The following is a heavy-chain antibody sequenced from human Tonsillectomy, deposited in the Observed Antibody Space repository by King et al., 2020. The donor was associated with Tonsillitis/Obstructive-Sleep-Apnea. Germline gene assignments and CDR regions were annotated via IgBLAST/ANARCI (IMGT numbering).Heavy chain of an antibody. V-gene: IGHV5-10-1*03. CDR2: IDPSDSYT. J-gene: IGHJ6*02. CDR3: ARHGDYYDSSGYYPYYYYAMDV. Sequence: VQLVESGAEVKKPGESLRISCKGSGYSFTSYWISWVRQMPGKGLEWMGRIDPSDSYTNYSPSFQGHVTISADKSISNAYLQWSSLKASDTAMYYCARHGDYYDSSGYYPYYYYAMDVWGQGTTVTVSS. CDR1: GYSFTSYW. D-gene: IGHD3-22*01.